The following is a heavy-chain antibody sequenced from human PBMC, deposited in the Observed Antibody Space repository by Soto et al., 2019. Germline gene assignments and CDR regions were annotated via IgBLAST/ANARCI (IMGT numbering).Heavy chain of an antibody. V-gene: IGHV3-23*01. CDR1: GFTFSSYA. J-gene: IGHJ4*02. Sequence: GGSLRLSCAASGFTFSSYAMSWVRQAPGKGLEWVSAISGSGGSTYYADSVKGRFTISRDNSKNTLYLQMNSLRAEDTAVYYCAKDFSYYVWGSPWGYWGQGTLVTVSS. CDR2: ISGSGGST. CDR3: AKDFSYYVWGSPWGY. D-gene: IGHD3-16*01.